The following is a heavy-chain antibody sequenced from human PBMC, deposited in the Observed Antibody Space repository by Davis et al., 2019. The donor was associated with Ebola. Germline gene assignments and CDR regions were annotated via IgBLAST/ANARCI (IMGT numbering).Heavy chain of an antibody. Sequence: GESLKISCAASGFTFTNYGMHWVRQAPGKGLEWVSLIRYDGSDKYYADSVKGRFTISRDNSKNTLYLQMNSLRAEDTAVYYCAKDPRNAAAGTMYFDYWGQGTLVTVSS. CDR1: GFTFTNYG. CDR3: AKDPRNAAAGTMYFDY. V-gene: IGHV3-30*02. J-gene: IGHJ4*02. D-gene: IGHD6-13*01. CDR2: IRYDGSDK.